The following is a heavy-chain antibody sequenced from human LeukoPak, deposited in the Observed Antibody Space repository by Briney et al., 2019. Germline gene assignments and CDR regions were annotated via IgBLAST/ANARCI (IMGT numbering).Heavy chain of an antibody. CDR3: AKATFGVPDHLWFGELLDLYFDY. J-gene: IGHJ4*02. D-gene: IGHD3-10*01. CDR2: ISGSGGST. V-gene: IGHV3-23*01. Sequence: PGGSLRLSCAASGFTFSSYAMSWVRQAPGKGLEWVSAISGSGGSTYYADSVKGRFTISRDNSKNTLYLQMNSLRAEDTAVYYCAKATFGVPDHLWFGELLDLYFDYWGQGTLVTVSS. CDR1: GFTFSSYA.